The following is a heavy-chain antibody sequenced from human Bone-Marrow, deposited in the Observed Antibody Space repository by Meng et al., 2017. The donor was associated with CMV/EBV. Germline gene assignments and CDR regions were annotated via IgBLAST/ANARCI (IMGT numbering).Heavy chain of an antibody. Sequence: GESLKISCVASGFTFSNFGMHWVRQAPGKGLEWVAAIWYDGSNYFHIDSVKGRFTISRDNSKNTLYLQMSSLRVEDTGVYYCARDLDSSTWSLGYWVQGTLVTVSS. CDR1: GFTFSNFG. CDR3: ARDLDSSTWSLGY. V-gene: IGHV3-33*01. D-gene: IGHD6-13*01. CDR2: IWYDGSNY. J-gene: IGHJ4*02.